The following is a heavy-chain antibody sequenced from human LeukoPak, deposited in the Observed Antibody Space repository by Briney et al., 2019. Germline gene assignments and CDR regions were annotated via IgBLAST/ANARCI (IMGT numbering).Heavy chain of an antibody. V-gene: IGHV4-30-4*01. Sequence: SETLSLTCTVSGGSISSGDYHWRWIRQPPGKGLEWIGYIYYSGSTYYNPSLKSRVTISVDTSKNQFSLKLSSVTAADSAVYYCARAVNWFDPWGQGTLVTVSS. CDR2: IYYSGST. CDR3: ARAVNWFDP. J-gene: IGHJ5*02. CDR1: GGSISSGDYH.